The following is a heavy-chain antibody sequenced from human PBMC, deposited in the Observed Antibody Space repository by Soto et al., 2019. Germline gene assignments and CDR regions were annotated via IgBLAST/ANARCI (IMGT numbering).Heavy chain of an antibody. CDR1: GYTFTSYA. Sequence: GASVKVSCKASGYTFTSYAMHWVRQAPGQRLEWMGWINAGNGNTKYSQKFQGRVTITRDTSASTAYMELSSLRSEDTAVYYCARDRRITMAAFDYWGQGTLVTVSS. D-gene: IGHD3-10*01. CDR3: ARDRRITMAAFDY. J-gene: IGHJ4*02. CDR2: INAGNGNT. V-gene: IGHV1-3*01.